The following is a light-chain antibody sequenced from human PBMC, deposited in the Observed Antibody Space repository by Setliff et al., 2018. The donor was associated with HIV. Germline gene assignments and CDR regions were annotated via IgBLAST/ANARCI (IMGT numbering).Light chain of an antibody. CDR3: SSNTSSSPLYV. CDR2: EVS. J-gene: IGLJ1*01. Sequence: QSVLTQPASVSGSLGQSITISCTGISSDVGDYQSVSWYQQCPGKAPKLIIYEVSDRPSGVSNRFSGSKSGNTASLTVSRLQAEDEADYFCSSNTSSSPLYVFATGTKV. V-gene: IGLV2-14*01. CDR1: SSDVGDYQS.